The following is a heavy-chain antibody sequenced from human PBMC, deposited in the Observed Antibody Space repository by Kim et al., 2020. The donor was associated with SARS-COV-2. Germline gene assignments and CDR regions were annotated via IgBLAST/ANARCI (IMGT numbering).Heavy chain of an antibody. CDR2: INTNTGNP. CDR3: ARAHVDTIFGVVINPYYYMDV. J-gene: IGHJ6*03. CDR1: GYTFTSYA. D-gene: IGHD3-3*01. V-gene: IGHV7-4-1*02. Sequence: SVKVSCKASGYTFTSYAMNWVRQAPGQGLEWMGWINTNTGNPTYAQGFTGRFVFSLDTSVSTAYLQISSLKAEDTAVYYCARAHVDTIFGVVINPYYYMDVWGKGTTVTVSS.